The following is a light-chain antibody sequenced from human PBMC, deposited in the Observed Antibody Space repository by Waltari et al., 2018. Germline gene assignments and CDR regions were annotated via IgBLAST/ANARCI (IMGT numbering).Light chain of an antibody. CDR3: ATWDDSLNGVV. V-gene: IGLV1-44*01. Sequence: QSVLPQPPSASGTPGPRVTISCSGSTSNIGGNTTNWFQQLPGTAPKLLIYSNNQRPSGVPDRFSGSKYGTSASLAISGLQSEDEADFYCATWDDSLNGVVFGGGTKLTVL. CDR2: SNN. J-gene: IGLJ3*02. CDR1: TSNIGGNT.